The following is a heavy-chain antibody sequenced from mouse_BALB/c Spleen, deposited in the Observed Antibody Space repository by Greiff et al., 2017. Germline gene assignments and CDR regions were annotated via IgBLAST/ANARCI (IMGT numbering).Heavy chain of an antibody. D-gene: IGHD3-3*01. CDR1: GYTFSSYW. V-gene: IGHV1-9*01. CDR2: ILPGSGST. CDR3: ARRGLGRIYYFDY. Sequence: VQLQQSGAELMKPGASVKISCKATGYTFSSYWLEWVKQRPGHGLEWIGEILPGSGSTNYNEKFKGKATFTADTSSNTAYMQLSSLTSEDSAVYYCARRGLGRIYYFDYWGQGTTLTVSS. J-gene: IGHJ2*01.